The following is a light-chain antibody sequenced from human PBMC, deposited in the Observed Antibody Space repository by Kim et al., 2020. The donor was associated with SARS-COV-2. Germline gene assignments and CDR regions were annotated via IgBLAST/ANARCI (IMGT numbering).Light chain of an antibody. CDR1: QSFSTW. Sequence: GDRVTITCRASQSFSTWLAWYQQKPGKVPRLLIYKTSILENGVPSRFSGSGSGTEFTLTISSLQPVDFATYYCQQYNNFPITFGQGTRLEIK. CDR3: QQYNNFPIT. V-gene: IGKV1-5*03. J-gene: IGKJ5*01. CDR2: KTS.